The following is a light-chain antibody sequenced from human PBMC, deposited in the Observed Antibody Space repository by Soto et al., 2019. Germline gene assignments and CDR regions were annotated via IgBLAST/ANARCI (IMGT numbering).Light chain of an antibody. CDR1: SSDVGGYNY. CDR3: SSYTSSSTLPYV. Sequence: QSALTQPASVSGSPGQSITISCTGTSSDVGGYNYVSWYQQDPGKAPKLMIYDVSNRPSGVSNRFSGSKSGNTASLTISGLRAEDEADYYCSSYTSSSTLPYVFGTGTKVTVL. CDR2: DVS. V-gene: IGLV2-14*01. J-gene: IGLJ1*01.